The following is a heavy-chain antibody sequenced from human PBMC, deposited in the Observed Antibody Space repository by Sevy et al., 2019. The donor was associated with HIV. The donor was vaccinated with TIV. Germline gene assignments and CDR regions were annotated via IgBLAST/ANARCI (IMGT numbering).Heavy chain of an antibody. Sequence: SETLSLTCTVSGGSISSYYWSWIRQHAGKGLEWIGRIYTSGSTNYNPSLKSRVTMSVDTSKNQFSLELSSVTAADTAVYYCASSGSYYNAEYFQHWGQGTLVTVSS. CDR2: IYTSGST. J-gene: IGHJ1*01. D-gene: IGHD3-10*01. CDR3: ASSGSYYNAEYFQH. CDR1: GGSISSYY. V-gene: IGHV4-4*07.